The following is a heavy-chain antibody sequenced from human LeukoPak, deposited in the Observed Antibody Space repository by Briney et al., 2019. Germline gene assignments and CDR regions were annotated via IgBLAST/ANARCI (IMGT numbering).Heavy chain of an antibody. V-gene: IGHV3-23*01. CDR1: GFTFSTYG. Sequence: GGSLRLSCAASGFTFSTYGMSWVRQAPGKGLEWVSGISSSGGSTYYADSVKDRFTISRDNSKNTLYLQMNSLRAEDTAVYYCAKSLIVVALLDYWGQGTLVTVSS. CDR2: ISSSGGST. CDR3: AKSLIVVALLDY. J-gene: IGHJ4*02. D-gene: IGHD3-22*01.